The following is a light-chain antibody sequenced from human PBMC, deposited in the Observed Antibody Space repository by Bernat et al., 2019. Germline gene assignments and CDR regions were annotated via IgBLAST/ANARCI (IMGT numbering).Light chain of an antibody. J-gene: IGKJ2*01. Sequence: DIVLTQILLSLPVTPGESSSISCMSSQTLRHANGNHFLDWYLQKPGQSPHLLIYLGSNRASGVPDRFSGSGSGTDFTLRINRVEAEDVGVYYCIQTQQTTYTFGQGNNLEIK. CDR2: LGS. CDR1: QTLRHANGNHF. CDR3: IQTQQTTYT. V-gene: IGKV2-28*01.